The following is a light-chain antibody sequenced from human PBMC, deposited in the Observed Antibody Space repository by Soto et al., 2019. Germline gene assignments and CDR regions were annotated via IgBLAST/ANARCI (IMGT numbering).Light chain of an antibody. Sequence: EIVLTQSPGTLSLSPGERATLSCRASQSVDALYLAWYQQRPGLAPRLLIRGASRRAAGIPDRFSGSGSGTDFALTISGLEAEDFAVYYCQQFDHFPWTFGQGTKVDIK. V-gene: IGKV3-20*01. CDR1: QSVDALY. CDR2: GAS. J-gene: IGKJ1*01. CDR3: QQFDHFPWT.